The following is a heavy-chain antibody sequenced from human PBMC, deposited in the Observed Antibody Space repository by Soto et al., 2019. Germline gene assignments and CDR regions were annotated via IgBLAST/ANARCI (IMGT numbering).Heavy chain of an antibody. D-gene: IGHD3-3*01. V-gene: IGHV3-30*03. CDR3: FGVVTPHYYYYYGMDV. Sequence: QVQLVESGGGVVQPGRSLRLSCAASGFTFSSYGMHWVRQAPGKGLEWVAVISYDGSNKYYADSVKGRFTISRDNSKNTLYLQMNSLRAEDTAVYYCFGVVTPHYYYYYGMDVWGQGTTVTVSS. CDR1: GFTFSSYG. CDR2: ISYDGSNK. J-gene: IGHJ6*02.